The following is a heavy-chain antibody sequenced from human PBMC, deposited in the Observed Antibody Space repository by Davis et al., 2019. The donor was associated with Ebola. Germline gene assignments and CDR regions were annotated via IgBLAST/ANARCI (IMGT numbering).Heavy chain of an antibody. Sequence: PGGSLRLSCAGSGFAFGDYAMHWVRQAPGKGLEWVSGINWNSDSIVYADSVKGRFTASRDNAKNSLYLQMNSLRAEDTAVYYCVRDPALVVTGGGWFFGLWGRGTLVTVSS. J-gene: IGHJ2*01. D-gene: IGHD2-21*02. CDR2: INWNSDSI. V-gene: IGHV3-9*01. CDR3: VRDPALVVTGGGWFFGL. CDR1: GFAFGDYA.